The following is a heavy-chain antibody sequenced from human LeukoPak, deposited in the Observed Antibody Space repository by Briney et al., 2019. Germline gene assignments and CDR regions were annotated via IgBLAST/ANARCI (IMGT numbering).Heavy chain of an antibody. Sequence: SETLSLTCTVSGGSISSSSYYWGWIRQPPGKGLEWIGSIYYSGSTYYNPSLKSRVTISVDTSKNQFSLKLSSVTAADTAVYYCARVGITMVRGVIITHYYYYYMDVWGKGTTVTVSS. CDR1: GGSISSSSYY. V-gene: IGHV4-39*07. CDR2: IYYSGST. CDR3: ARVGITMVRGVIITHYYYYYMDV. J-gene: IGHJ6*03. D-gene: IGHD3-10*01.